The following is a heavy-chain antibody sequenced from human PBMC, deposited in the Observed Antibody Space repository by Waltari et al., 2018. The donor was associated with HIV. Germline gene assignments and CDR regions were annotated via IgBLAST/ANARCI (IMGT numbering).Heavy chain of an antibody. V-gene: IGHV3-15*01. Sequence: EVQLVESGGGLVKPGGSLRLSFAASKFTLSNAWMSWVRQAPGKGLEWVGRIKSKTHGGTTDYAAPVKGRFTISRDDSKNTLYLQMNSLKTEDTAVYYCTTAQVGGFDNWGQGTLVTVSS. CDR1: KFTLSNAW. D-gene: IGHD1-26*01. CDR3: TTAQVGGFDN. J-gene: IGHJ4*02. CDR2: IKSKTHGGTT.